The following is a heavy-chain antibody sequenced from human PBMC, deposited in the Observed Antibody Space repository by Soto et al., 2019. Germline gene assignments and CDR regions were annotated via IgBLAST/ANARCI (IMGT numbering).Heavy chain of an antibody. CDR1: GGSISSSSYY. CDR2: IYYSGST. CDR3: ARHSSRLWGPDSQGNDY. Sequence: SETLSLTCTVSGGSISSSSYYWGWIRQPPGKGLEWIGSIYYSGSTYYNPSLKSRVTISVDTSKNQFSLKLSSVTAADTAVYYCARHSSRLWGPDSQGNDYWGQGTLVTVSS. D-gene: IGHD3-16*01. J-gene: IGHJ4*02. V-gene: IGHV4-39*01.